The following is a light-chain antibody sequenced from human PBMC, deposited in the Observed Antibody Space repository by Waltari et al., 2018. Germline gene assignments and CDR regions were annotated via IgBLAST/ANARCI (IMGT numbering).Light chain of an antibody. CDR2: RND. Sequence: QSLLTQPPSTSGTPGQRVTISCSGTNSHIGSNPVDCYRQFPGTAPHLLIYRNDNRPSGVPDRFSGSKSGSSASLAISGLRSEDEADYYCAAWDDSVSGHTVFGTGTKVTVL. J-gene: IGLJ1*01. V-gene: IGLV1-47*01. CDR3: AAWDDSVSGHTV. CDR1: NSHIGSNP.